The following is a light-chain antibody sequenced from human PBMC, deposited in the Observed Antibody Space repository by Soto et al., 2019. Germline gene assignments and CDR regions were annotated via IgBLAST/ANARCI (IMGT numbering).Light chain of an antibody. CDR1: QGIASH. CDR3: QQVNTFPHT. Sequence: DIQLTQSPSFLSASVGDRVTITCRASQGIASHLAWYQQTPGKAPKFLIYAGSTLDSGVPSRLSGSGFGTEFTLTVSSLQPEDVATYYCQQVNTFPHTFGQGTKLEIK. CDR2: AGS. J-gene: IGKJ2*01. V-gene: IGKV1-9*01.